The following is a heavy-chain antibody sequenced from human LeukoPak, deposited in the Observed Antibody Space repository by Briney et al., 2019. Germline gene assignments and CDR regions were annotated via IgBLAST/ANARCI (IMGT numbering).Heavy chain of an antibody. D-gene: IGHD6-6*01. Sequence: GASVKVSCKASGYTFTNYYLHLLRQAPGQGLEWMGIINPGGGSTNYAQNFQGRVSMTTDMSTTTVYMELSHLRSEDTALYYCARDIAPRAGPEYYFDSWGQGTLVTVSS. CDR1: GYTFTNYY. CDR2: INPGGGST. J-gene: IGHJ4*02. V-gene: IGHV1-46*01. CDR3: ARDIAPRAGPEYYFDS.